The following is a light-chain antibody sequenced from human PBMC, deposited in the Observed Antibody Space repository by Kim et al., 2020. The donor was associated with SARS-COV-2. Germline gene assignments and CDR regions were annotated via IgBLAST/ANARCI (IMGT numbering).Light chain of an antibody. J-gene: IGLJ2*01. CDR2: DVT. CDR3: SSYTTTSAVV. CDR1: SSDIGGYNY. V-gene: IGLV2-14*03. Sequence: GDSITISCSGSSSDIGGYNYVSWYQQHPGKAPKLMIYDVTKRPSGVSDRFAGPKSANMASLTIFGLQAEDEADYYCSSYTTTSAVVFGGGTKLTVL.